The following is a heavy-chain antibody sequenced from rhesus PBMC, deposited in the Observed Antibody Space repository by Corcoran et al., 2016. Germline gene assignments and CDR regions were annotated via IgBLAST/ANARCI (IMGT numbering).Heavy chain of an antibody. V-gene: IGHV3S5*01. CDR1: GFTFSSYG. CDR2: INSGGGST. CDR3: AKDQYWNDGYFDY. D-gene: IGHD1-7*02. Sequence: EVQLVETGGGLVQPGGSLKLSCAASGFTFSSYGMSWVRQAPVKGLEWVSAINSGGGSTYDADAVKGRFTSSRYNSKNTLSLQMNILRAEDTAVYYCAKDQYWNDGYFDYWGQGVLVTVSS. J-gene: IGHJ4*01.